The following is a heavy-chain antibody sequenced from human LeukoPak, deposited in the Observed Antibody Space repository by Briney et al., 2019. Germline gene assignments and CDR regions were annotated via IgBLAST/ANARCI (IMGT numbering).Heavy chain of an antibody. D-gene: IGHD1-1*01. J-gene: IGHJ4*02. CDR1: GVSINRFY. V-gene: IGHV4-4*09. CDR3: VQTTGWPGFDY. Sequence: PSETLSLTCTTSGVSINRFYWSWVRQPPGKGLEWIGNIYSGVPTYFNPSLMSRVTISVDTSKNQFSLNLTSVTAADTAMYYCVQTTGWPGFDYWGRGILVTVSS. CDR2: IYSGVPT.